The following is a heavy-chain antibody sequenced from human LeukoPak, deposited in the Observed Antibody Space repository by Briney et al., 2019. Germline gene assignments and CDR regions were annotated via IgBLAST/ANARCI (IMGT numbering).Heavy chain of an antibody. V-gene: IGHV3-53*01. CDR1: GFTVSSNY. D-gene: IGHD1-14*01. CDR2: IYSHGST. Sequence: GGSLRLSCTASGFTVSSNYMTWVRQAPGKGLEWVSVIYSHGSTYYADSVKGRFTISRDNSKNTLYLQMNSLRAEDTAVYYCARSGLANPGSWGQGTLVTVSS. J-gene: IGHJ5*02. CDR3: ARSGLANPGS.